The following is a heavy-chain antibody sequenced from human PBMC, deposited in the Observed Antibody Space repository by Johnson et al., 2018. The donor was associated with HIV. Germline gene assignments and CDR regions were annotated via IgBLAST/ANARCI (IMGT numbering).Heavy chain of an antibody. CDR2: ISYDGSNK. CDR3: ARAVGVWGDQLGFDI. V-gene: IGHV3-30*04. J-gene: IGHJ3*02. CDR1: GFTFSSYT. D-gene: IGHD3-16*01. Sequence: QVQLVESGGGVVQPGRSLRLSCVASGFTFSSYTMHWVRQAPGKGLEWVAVISYDGSNKYFADSVKGRFTISRDNSKNTLYLQMSSLRAEDTAVYYCARAVGVWGDQLGFDIWGQGTMVTVSS.